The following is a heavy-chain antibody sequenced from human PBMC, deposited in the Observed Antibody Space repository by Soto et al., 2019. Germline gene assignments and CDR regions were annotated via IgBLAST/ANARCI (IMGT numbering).Heavy chain of an antibody. CDR1: GVTFSTST. CDR2: IIPILGTA. J-gene: IGHJ6*02. Sequence: VQLVQSGAEVRKPGSSVNVSCQVSGVTFSTSTITWVRQAPGQGLEWMGSIIPILGTAKSTQKFQGRATITANESASVAYMDLSSLTSEDTAVYYCARAGFVSGWNEFSGMDVWGQGTTVTFSS. V-gene: IGHV1-69*11. CDR3: ARAGFVSGWNEFSGMDV. D-gene: IGHD6-19*01.